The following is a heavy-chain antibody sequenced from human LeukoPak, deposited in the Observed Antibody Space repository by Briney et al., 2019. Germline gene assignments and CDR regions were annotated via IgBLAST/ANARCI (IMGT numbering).Heavy chain of an antibody. Sequence: GGSLRLSCAASGFTFSGSSIHWVRQASGRGLEWVGRIRNKVNNYATAYAASVKGRFTISRDNAKNSLNLQMNSLRAEDTAVYYCAREGLWVGLDSGKTRQAYWESWGQGTMVTVSS. CDR3: AREGLWVGLDSGKTRQAYWES. V-gene: IGHV3-73*01. CDR2: IRNKVNNYAT. J-gene: IGHJ3*01. CDR1: GFTFSGSS. D-gene: IGHD2-21*01.